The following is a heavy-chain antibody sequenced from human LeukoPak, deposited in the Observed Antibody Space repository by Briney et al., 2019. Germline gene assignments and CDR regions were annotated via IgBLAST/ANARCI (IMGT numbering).Heavy chain of an antibody. D-gene: IGHD4-11*01. Sequence: GGSLRLSCAASGFTFSSYAMHWVRQAPGKGLEWVAVISYDGSNKYYADSVKGRFTISRDNSKNTLYLQMNSLRAEDTAVYYCARNRYSKYYYYYMDVWGQGTLVTVSS. CDR3: ARNRYSKYYYYYMDV. CDR2: ISYDGSNK. J-gene: IGHJ6*03. CDR1: GFTFSSYA. V-gene: IGHV3-30*04.